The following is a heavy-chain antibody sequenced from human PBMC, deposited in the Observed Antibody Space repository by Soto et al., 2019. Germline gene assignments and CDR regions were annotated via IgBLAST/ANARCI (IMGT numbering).Heavy chain of an antibody. V-gene: IGHV4-4*07. CDR3: ARATSYDFWSGYPGCSTWEYYFDY. CDR2: IYTSGST. Sequence: PSETLSLTCTVSGGSISSYYWSWIRQPAGKGLEWIGRIYTSGSTNYNPSLKSRVTMSVDTSKNQFSLKLSSVTAADTAMYYCARATSYDFWSGYPGCSTWEYYFDYWGQGTLVTVSS. D-gene: IGHD3-3*01. J-gene: IGHJ4*02. CDR1: GGSISSYY.